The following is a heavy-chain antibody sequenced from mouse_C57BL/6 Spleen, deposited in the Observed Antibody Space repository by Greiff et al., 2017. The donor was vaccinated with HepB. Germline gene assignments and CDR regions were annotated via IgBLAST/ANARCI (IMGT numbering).Heavy chain of an antibody. CDR1: GFTFSDYY. J-gene: IGHJ4*01. D-gene: IGHD1-1*01. CDR3: ARDLYYYGSSYDAMDY. CDR2: INYDGSST. V-gene: IGHV5-16*01. Sequence: EVMLVESEGGLVQPGSSMKLSCTASGFTFSDYYMAWVRQVPEKGLEWVANINYDGSSTYYLDSLKSRFIISRDNAKNILYLQMSSLKSEDTATYYCARDLYYYGSSYDAMDYWGQGTSVTVSS.